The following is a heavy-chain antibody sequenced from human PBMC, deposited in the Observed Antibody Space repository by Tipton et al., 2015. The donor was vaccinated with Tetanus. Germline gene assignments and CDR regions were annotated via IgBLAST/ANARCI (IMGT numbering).Heavy chain of an antibody. CDR1: GFTFNGYG. V-gene: IGHV3-33*01. CDR2: VLYDGSKQ. D-gene: IGHD3-3*01. J-gene: IGHJ4*02. Sequence: SGFTFNGYGMHLVRQAPGKGLEWLALVLYDGSKQYYADSVKGRITISRDNSNNTVDLPMNNLRDQDTAGYYCAGEPSLESLGPVDSWGQGTLVALYS. CDR3: AGEPSLESLGPVDS.